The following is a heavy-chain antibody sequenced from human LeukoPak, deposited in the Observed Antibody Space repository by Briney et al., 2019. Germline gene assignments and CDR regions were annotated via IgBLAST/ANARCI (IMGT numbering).Heavy chain of an antibody. CDR1: GGSISSGDYY. D-gene: IGHD2-2*02. J-gene: IGHJ6*03. CDR2: IYYSGST. CDR3: ASTCSSTSSYKIGYYYYYMDV. V-gene: IGHV4-30-4*08. Sequence: SQALSLTCTVSGGSISSGDYYWSWIRQPPGKGLEWIGYIYYSGSTYYNPSLKSRVTISVDTSKNQFSLKLSSVTAADTAVYFCASTCSSTSSYKIGYYYYYMDVWGKGTTVTVSS.